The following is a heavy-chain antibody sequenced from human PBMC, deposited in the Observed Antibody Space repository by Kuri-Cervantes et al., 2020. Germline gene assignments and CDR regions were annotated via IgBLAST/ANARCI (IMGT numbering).Heavy chain of an antibody. CDR3: VEHRDYYDSSGYLIGWFDP. CDR2: ISAYNGNT. CDR1: VDTFTRDG. D-gene: IGHD3-22*01. V-gene: IGHV1-18*01. Sequence: TVNDSSKASVDTFTRDGISGVRQAPGQGLEWMGWISAYNGNTNSAQNPQGRVTMTTDTSTSTAYTELRSLRSDDTAVYYCVEHRDYYDSSGYLIGWFDPWGQGTRGTVSS. J-gene: IGHJ5*02.